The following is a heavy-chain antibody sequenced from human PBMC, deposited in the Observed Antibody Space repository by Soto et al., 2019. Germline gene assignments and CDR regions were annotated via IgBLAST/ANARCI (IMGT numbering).Heavy chain of an antibody. CDR2: IYYSGST. D-gene: IGHD5-18*01. CDR3: ACIFSGGYGYGFYYYGMDV. Sequence: QLQLQESGPGLVKPSETLSLTCTVSGGSISSSSYYWGWIRQPPGKGLEWIGSIYYSGSTYYNQSLKSRGTIPVDTSKKQFALKLGSVTAADTAVYYCACIFSGGYGYGFYYYGMDVWGQGTTVTVSS. V-gene: IGHV4-39*01. CDR1: GGSISSSSYY. J-gene: IGHJ6*02.